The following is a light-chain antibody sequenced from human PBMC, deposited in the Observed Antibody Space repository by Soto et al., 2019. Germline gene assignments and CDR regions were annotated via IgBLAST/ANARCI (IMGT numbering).Light chain of an antibody. CDR3: MQGTYWPGT. CDR1: QSLVYSDGTTY. Sequence: DGVMTQSPLSLPVTLGQPASISCRTSQSLVYSDGTTYLNGFQRRPGQPPRRLMYKLSIRDSGVTDRFSGSGSGTDFTLKISRVEAEDVGVDYCMQGTYWPGTLDQGTKVETK. CDR2: KLS. J-gene: IGKJ1*01. V-gene: IGKV2-30*01.